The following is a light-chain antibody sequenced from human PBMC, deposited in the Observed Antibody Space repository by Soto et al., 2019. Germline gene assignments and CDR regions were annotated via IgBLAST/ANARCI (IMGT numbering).Light chain of an antibody. J-gene: IGKJ1*01. CDR2: GAS. V-gene: IGKV3-20*01. Sequence: EIGVTRSPATRPVLPGEGVTRVYSASQSVSSDLAWYHHKPGQAPRLLIYGASSRATGIPDRFSGSGSGTDFTLTISRLEPEDFAVYYCQQYGSSLWTFGPGTKVDIK. CDR3: QQYGSSLWT. CDR1: QSVSSD.